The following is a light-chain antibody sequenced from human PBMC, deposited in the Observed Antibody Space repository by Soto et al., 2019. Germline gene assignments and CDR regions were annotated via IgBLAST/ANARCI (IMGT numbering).Light chain of an antibody. V-gene: IGKV1-5*03. CDR1: QSISSW. CDR3: QQYNSWWT. CDR2: KAS. J-gene: IGKJ1*01. Sequence: DIQMTQSPSTLSASVGDRVTITCRASQSISSWLAWYQQKPGKAPKLLIYKASSLESGVPSRFSGSGPGTEFTLTISSLQPDDFATYYCQQYNSWWTFGQGTKV.